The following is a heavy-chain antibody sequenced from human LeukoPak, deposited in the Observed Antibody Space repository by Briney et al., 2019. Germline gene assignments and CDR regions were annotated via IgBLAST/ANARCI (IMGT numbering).Heavy chain of an antibody. J-gene: IGHJ4*02. CDR3: ARGAHYHDSSEGYDY. D-gene: IGHD3-22*01. CDR2: INPNSGGT. V-gene: IGHV1-2*02. CDR1: GYTFTGYY. Sequence: ASVKVSCKASGYTFTGYYMHWVRQAPGQGLEWMGWINPNSGGTNYAQKFQGRVTMIRVTSISTAYMELSRLRSDDTAVYYCARGAHYHDSSEGYDYWGQGTLVTVSS.